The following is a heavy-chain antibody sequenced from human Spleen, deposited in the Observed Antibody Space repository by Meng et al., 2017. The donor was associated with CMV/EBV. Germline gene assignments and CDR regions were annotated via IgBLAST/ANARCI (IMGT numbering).Heavy chain of an antibody. D-gene: IGHD3-3*01. V-gene: IGHV4-34*01. CDR3: ARRRTYYDFWRLYYYGMDV. CDR2: INHSGST. Sequence: GSLRLSCTVSGGSISSYYWSWIRQPPGKGLEWIGEINHSGSTNYNPSLKSRVTISVDTSKNQFSLKLSSVTAADTAVYYCARRRTYYDFWRLYYYGMDVWGQGTTVTVSS. CDR1: GGSISSYY. J-gene: IGHJ6*02.